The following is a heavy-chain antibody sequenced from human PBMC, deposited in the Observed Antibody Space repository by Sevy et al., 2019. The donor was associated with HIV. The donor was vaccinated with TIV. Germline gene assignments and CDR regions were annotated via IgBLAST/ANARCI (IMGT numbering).Heavy chain of an antibody. CDR2: IWYDGSNK. D-gene: IGHD3-3*01. Sequence: GGSLRLSCAASGFTFSSYGMHWVRQAPGKGLEWVAVIWYDGSNKYYADSVKGRFTISRDNSKNTLYLQMNSLRAEDTAVYYCARDMGTIFGVVTYYFDYWGQRTLVTVSS. CDR1: GFTFSSYG. J-gene: IGHJ4*02. V-gene: IGHV3-33*01. CDR3: ARDMGTIFGVVTYYFDY.